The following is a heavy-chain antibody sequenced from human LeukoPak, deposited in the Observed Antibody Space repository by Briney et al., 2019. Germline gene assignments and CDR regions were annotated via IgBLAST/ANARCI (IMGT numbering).Heavy chain of an antibody. CDR3: ARAGSGRSPDWFDP. V-gene: IGHV3-7*01. CDR2: IKQDGSQK. CDR1: GFTFSRYW. D-gene: IGHD1-26*01. J-gene: IGHJ5*02. Sequence: PGGSLRLSCAASGFTFSRYWMSWVRQAPGKGLEWVANIKQDGSQKSYVDSVKGRFTISRDNAKNSLYLQMNSLRAEDTAVYYCARAGSGRSPDWFDPWGQGTLVTVSS.